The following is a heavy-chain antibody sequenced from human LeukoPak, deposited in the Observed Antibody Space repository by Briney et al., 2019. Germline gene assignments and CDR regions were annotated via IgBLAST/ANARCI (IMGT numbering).Heavy chain of an antibody. D-gene: IGHD6-19*01. J-gene: IGHJ6*02. CDR2: IYYSGST. CDR1: GGSISSYY. CDR3: ARDQAVAGTCEKQDYYGMDV. V-gene: IGHV4-59*01. Sequence: PSETLSLTCTVSGGSISSYYWSWIRQPPGKGLEWIGYIYYSGSTNYNPSLKSRVTISVDTSKNQFSLKLSSVTAADTAVYYCARDQAVAGTCEKQDYYGMDVWGQGTTVTVSS.